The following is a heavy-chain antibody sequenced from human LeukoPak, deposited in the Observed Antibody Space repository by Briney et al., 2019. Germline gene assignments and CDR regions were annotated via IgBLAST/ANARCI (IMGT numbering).Heavy chain of an antibody. CDR3: ARMIRGDVFDY. CDR1: GFSVSSNY. V-gene: IGHV3-53*01. Sequence: GGSLRLSCAASGFSVSSNYMGWVRQAPGKGLEWVSAIYTGGDTYYTDSVKGRFTISRDNSKNTLSLQMNSLRAEDTAVYYCARMIRGDVFDYWGQGTLVTVSS. CDR2: IYTGGDT. J-gene: IGHJ4*02. D-gene: IGHD3-10*01.